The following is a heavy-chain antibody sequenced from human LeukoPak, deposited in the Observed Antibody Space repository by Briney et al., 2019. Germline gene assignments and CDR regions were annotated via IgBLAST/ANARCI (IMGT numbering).Heavy chain of an antibody. CDR1: GASVPIASHY. Sequence: PSETLSLTCTVSGASVPIASHYWAWIRQPPGKGLEWIGSIHYSGSTYYSPSPKSRLTISGDTYKSQFSLKLTFVTAADTAVYYCTRHHDYGDKIDYWGQGTLVTVSS. D-gene: IGHD4-23*01. V-gene: IGHV4-39*01. CDR3: TRHHDYGDKIDY. J-gene: IGHJ4*02. CDR2: IHYSGST.